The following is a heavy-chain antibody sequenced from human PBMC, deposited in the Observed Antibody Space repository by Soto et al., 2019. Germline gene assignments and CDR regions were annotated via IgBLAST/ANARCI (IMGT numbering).Heavy chain of an antibody. CDR3: AKTPSYYYGSGSYKYYYYYGMDV. D-gene: IGHD3-10*01. J-gene: IGHJ6*02. V-gene: IGHV3-30*18. Sequence: QVQLVESGGGVAQPGRSLRLSCAASGFTFSSYGMHWVRQAPGKGLEWVAVISYDGSNKYYADSVKGRFTISRDNSKNTLYLQMNSLRAEDTAVYYCAKTPSYYYGSGSYKYYYYYGMDVWGQGTTVTVSS. CDR2: ISYDGSNK. CDR1: GFTFSSYG.